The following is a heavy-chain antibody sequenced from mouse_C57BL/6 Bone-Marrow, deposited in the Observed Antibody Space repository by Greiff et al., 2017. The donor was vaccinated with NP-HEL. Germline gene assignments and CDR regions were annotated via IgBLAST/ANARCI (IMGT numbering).Heavy chain of an antibody. V-gene: IGHV7-3*01. CDR1: GFTFTDYY. CDR3: ARFGKYFDV. CDR2: IRNKANGYTT. Sequence: VQLQQSGGGLVQPGGSLSLSCAASGFTFTDYYMSWVRQPPGKALEWLGFIRNKANGYTTEYSASVKGRFTISRDNSQSILYLQMNALRAEDSATYYCARFGKYFDVWGTGTTVTVSS. J-gene: IGHJ1*03.